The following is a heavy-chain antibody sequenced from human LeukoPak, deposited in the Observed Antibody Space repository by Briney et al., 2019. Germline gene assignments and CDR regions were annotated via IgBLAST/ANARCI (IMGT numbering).Heavy chain of an antibody. CDR2: ISSSSSTI. CDR3: ARDKTRAGYYALDAFDI. D-gene: IGHD3-3*01. J-gene: IGHJ3*02. CDR1: GLTFIGHN. V-gene: IGHV3-48*04. Sequence: GGSLRLSCAASGLTFIGHNMNWVRQAPGKGLEWVSYISSSSSTIYYADSVKGRFTISRDNAKNSLYLQMNSLRAEDTAVYYCARDKTRAGYYALDAFDIWGQGTMVTVSS.